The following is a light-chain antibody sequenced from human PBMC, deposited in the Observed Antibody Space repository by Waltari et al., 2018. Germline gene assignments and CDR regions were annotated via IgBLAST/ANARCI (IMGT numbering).Light chain of an antibody. J-gene: IGKJ3*01. V-gene: IGKV2-30*02. Sequence: DVVMTQSPLSLPITPGQPASISCRSSQSLVHSNGNTSLSWYQQKPGQPPRRLIYEVSNQDSGVPDRFSGSGAGTDFTLKISRVEAEDVGVYYCGQGTHLPPFTFGPGTKLDIK. CDR1: QSLVHSNGNTS. CDR2: EVS. CDR3: GQGTHLPPFT.